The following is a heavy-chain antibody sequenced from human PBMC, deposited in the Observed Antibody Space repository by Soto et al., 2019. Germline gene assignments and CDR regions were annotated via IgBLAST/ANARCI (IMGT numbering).Heavy chain of an antibody. CDR2: IIPIFGTA. V-gene: IGHV1-69*13. CDR3: ARESGGDGRFDY. J-gene: IGHJ4*02. Sequence: ASVKVSCKASGGTFSSYAISWVRQAPGQGLEWMGGIIPIFGTANYAQKFQGRVTITADESTSTAYMELSSLRSEDTAVYYCARESGGDGRFDYWGQGTLVTVSS. D-gene: IGHD2-21*02. CDR1: GGTFSSYA.